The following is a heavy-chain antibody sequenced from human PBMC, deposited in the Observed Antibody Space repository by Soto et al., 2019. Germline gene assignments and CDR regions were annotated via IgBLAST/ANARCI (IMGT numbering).Heavy chain of an antibody. CDR3: ARDLKDWAARPLTYYYYGMDV. V-gene: IGHV3-48*04. J-gene: IGHJ6*02. CDR1: GFTFSSYS. Sequence: GGSLRLSCAASGFTFSSYSMNWVRQAPGKGLEWVSYISSSSSTIYYADSVKGRFTISRDNAKNSLYLQMNSLRAEDTAVYYCARDLKDWAARPLTYYYYGMDVWGQGTTVTVSS. CDR2: ISSSSSTI. D-gene: IGHD6-6*01.